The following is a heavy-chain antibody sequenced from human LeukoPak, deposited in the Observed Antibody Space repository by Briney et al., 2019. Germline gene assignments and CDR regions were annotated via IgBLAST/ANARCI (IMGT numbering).Heavy chain of an antibody. D-gene: IGHD5-18*01. Sequence: GGSLRLSCAVSGFTVSNDYMSWGRQAPGKGLEWVSVIYSGGSTYYADSVKGRFTISRDNSKNTLYLQMNSLRIEDTAVYYCTKDRSYGRSYFDYWGQGTLVTVAS. CDR2: IYSGGST. CDR1: GFTVSNDY. V-gene: IGHV3-66*02. CDR3: TKDRSYGRSYFDY. J-gene: IGHJ4*02.